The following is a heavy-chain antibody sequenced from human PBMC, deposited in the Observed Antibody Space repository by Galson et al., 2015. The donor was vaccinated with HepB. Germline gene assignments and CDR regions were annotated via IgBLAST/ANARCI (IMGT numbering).Heavy chain of an antibody. CDR3: ARDPAYCGGDCYSPTSYFLEY. CDR2: IWYDGSNK. Sequence: SLRLSCAASRFTFSSYGMHWVRQAPGKGLEWVAVIWYDGSNKYYADSVKGRFTISRDNSKNTLYLQMNSLRAEDTAAYYCARDPAYCGGDCYSPTSYFLEYCGQGTLVTVSS. J-gene: IGHJ4*02. V-gene: IGHV3-33*08. D-gene: IGHD2-21*02. CDR1: RFTFSSYG.